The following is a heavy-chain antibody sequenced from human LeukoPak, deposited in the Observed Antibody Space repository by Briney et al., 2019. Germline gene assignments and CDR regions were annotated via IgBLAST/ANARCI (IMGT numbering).Heavy chain of an antibody. CDR2: IRGSGSDM. CDR3: VRDLNWAFDS. Sequence: GGSLRLSCAASGFTLSGFSLNWVRQAPGKGLEWISNIRGSGSDMYYAASVKGRFTISRDSATNSLYLQMNNLKVDDTAVYFCVRDLNWAFDSWGQGTLVTVSS. CDR1: GFTLSGFS. V-gene: IGHV3-48*01. J-gene: IGHJ4*02. D-gene: IGHD7-27*01.